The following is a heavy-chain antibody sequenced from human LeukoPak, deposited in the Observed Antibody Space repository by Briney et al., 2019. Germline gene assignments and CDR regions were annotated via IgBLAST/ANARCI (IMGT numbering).Heavy chain of an antibody. CDR1: GGSIRSYY. CDR3: ARVADEFGDYGFDS. D-gene: IGHD4-17*01. Sequence: SETLSLTCTVSGGSIRSYYWSWIRQPPGKGLEWVGYIFYSGTTDSNPSLKSRVTISVDTSKNQFSLKLSSVTAADKAVYYCARVADEFGDYGFDSWGQGTLVTVSS. J-gene: IGHJ4*02. CDR2: IFYSGTT. V-gene: IGHV4-59*08.